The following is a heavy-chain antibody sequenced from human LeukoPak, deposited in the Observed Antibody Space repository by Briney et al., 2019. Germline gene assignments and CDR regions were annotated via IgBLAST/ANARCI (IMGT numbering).Heavy chain of an antibody. J-gene: IGHJ4*02. CDR3: ATNGRYYYDSSGYGPAVINPRSRNDY. CDR2: INHSGST. V-gene: IGHV4-34*01. D-gene: IGHD3-22*01. CDR1: GGSFSGYY. Sequence: PSETLSLTCAVYGGSFSGYYWSWIRQPPGNGLEWIGEINHSGSTNYNPSLKSRVTISVDTSKNQFSLQLSSVTAADTAVYYCATNGRYYYDSSGYGPAVINPRSRNDYWGQGTLVTVSS.